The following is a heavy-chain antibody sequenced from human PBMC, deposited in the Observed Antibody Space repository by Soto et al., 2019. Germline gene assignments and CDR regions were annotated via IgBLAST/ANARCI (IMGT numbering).Heavy chain of an antibody. CDR1: GDSISSDKW. CDR2: VYHSGNT. Sequence: SETLSLTCAVSGDSISSDKWWSWVRQPPGKGLEWIGEVYHSGNTNYNPSLKSRVIISVDKPKNQFSLKLSSVTDADTAMYYCARGERQQQRDYWGQ. CDR3: ARGERQQQRDY. V-gene: IGHV4-4*02. D-gene: IGHD6-13*01. J-gene: IGHJ4*02.